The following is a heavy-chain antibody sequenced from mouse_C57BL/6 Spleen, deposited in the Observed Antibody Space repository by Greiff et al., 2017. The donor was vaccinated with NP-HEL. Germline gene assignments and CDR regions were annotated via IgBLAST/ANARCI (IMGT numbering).Heavy chain of an antibody. D-gene: IGHD2-5*01. CDR2: IYPGSGST. V-gene: IGHV1-55*01. J-gene: IGHJ2*01. CDR3: ARHSNYVFFLDY. Sequence: QVQLKQSGAELVKPGASVKMSCKASGYTFTSYWITWVKQRPGQGLEWIGDIYPGSGSTNYNEKFKSKATLTVDTSSSTASMQLSSLTSEDSEVYYCARHSNYVFFLDYWGQGTTLTVSS. CDR1: GYTFTSYW.